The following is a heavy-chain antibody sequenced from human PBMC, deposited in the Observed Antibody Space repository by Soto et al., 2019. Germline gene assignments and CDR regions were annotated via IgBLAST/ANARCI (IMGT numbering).Heavy chain of an antibody. D-gene: IGHD7-27*01. Sequence: SETLSLTCTVSGGSINNHYWSWIRQPPGKGLEWIGYFDYTGATNYSPSLASRVTISVDTSKNQFSLKLTSLTAADTAIYYCARANWYFDYWGQGTLVTVSS. V-gene: IGHV4-59*11. J-gene: IGHJ4*02. CDR3: ARANWYFDY. CDR2: FDYTGAT. CDR1: GGSINNHY.